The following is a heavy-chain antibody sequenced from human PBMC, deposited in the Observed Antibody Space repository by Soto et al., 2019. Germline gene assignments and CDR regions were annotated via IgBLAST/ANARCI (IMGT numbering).Heavy chain of an antibody. CDR3: ASKAACGGDCYAFDS. V-gene: IGHV1-69*06. D-gene: IGHD2-21*02. CDR2: IIPLFGTA. CDR1: GGIFSSNT. J-gene: IGHJ4*02. Sequence: QVYLVQSGAEVKKPGSSVKISCKASGGIFSSNTINWVRQAAGQGLEWMGGIIPLFGTANYAEKFQGRVTITADKSTKTEYMELTSLRSEDTAVYYCASKAACGGDCYAFDSWGQRTLVTVSS.